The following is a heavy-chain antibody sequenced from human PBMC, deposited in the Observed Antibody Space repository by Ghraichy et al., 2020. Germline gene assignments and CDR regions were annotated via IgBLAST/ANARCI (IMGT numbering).Heavy chain of an antibody. Sequence: ASVKVSCKASGYTFTSNYMQWVRQAPGQGLEWMGMVSPSDGSTSYPQKFQGRVTLTSDTSTSTVYMELSSLTPEDTAVYYCARDNSAFDYWGQGTPVTVSA. J-gene: IGHJ4*02. V-gene: IGHV1-46*01. D-gene: IGHD2/OR15-2a*01. CDR1: GYTFTSNY. CDR2: VSPSDGST. CDR3: ARDNSAFDY.